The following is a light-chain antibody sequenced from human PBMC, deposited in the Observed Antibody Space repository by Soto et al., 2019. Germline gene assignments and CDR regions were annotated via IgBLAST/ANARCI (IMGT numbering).Light chain of an antibody. Sequence: QSALTQPASVSGSLVQSITISCTGTSSDVGSYNLVSWYQQHPGKAPKLMIYESSKWPSGISIRFSGSKSGNTASLTISGLQAEDEADYYCCSYAGSRSWVFGGGTKLTVL. CDR2: ESS. V-gene: IGLV2-23*01. CDR1: SSDVGSYNL. J-gene: IGLJ3*02. CDR3: CSYAGSRSWV.